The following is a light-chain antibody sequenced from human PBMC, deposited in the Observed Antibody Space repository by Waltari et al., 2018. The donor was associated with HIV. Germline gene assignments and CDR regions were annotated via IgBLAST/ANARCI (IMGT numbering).Light chain of an antibody. CDR1: TINSDS. CDR2: EGT. J-gene: IGLJ2*01. V-gene: IGLV2-14*03. CDR3: SSYAASGSVI. Sequence: QSALTQPASVSGSPRQSVTISCPGPTINSDSVSWYQQHPAKAPKLIIFEGTYRPSGISNRFSASKSGNTASLTISGLQAEDEAHYYCSSYAASGSVIFGGGTNLTVL.